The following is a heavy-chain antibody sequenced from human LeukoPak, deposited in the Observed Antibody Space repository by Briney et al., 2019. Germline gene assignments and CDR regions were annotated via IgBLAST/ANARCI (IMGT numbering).Heavy chain of an antibody. Sequence: GGSLTLSCAASVFTFSTYAVSWVRQAPWEGLEWVSTISGSGGSTYYAESVKGRFASSRDNSKNTLHLQMNSLRAEDTDVYYCARSLDSSGWYNYIFGYWGQGTLVTVSS. D-gene: IGHD6-19*01. V-gene: IGHV3-23*01. J-gene: IGHJ4*02. CDR2: ISGSGGST. CDR1: VFTFSTYA. CDR3: ARSLDSSGWYNYIFGY.